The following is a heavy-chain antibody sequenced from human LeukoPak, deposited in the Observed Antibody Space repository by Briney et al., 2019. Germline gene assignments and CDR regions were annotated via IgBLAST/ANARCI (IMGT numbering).Heavy chain of an antibody. CDR1: RGSTSSSSYY. CDR3: ARRPIVVVPAASHYFDY. Sequence: SETLSLTCTVSRGSTSSSSYYWGWIRQPPGRGLEWIGTIYYSGTTYYNPSLRSRVTMSVDTSRDRFSLSLSFVTAADTAVYYCARRPIVVVPAASHYFDYWGQGILVAVSS. J-gene: IGHJ4*02. CDR2: IYYSGTT. V-gene: IGHV4-39*01. D-gene: IGHD2-2*01.